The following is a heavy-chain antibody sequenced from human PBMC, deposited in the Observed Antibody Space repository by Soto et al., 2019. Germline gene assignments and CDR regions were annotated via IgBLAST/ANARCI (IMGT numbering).Heavy chain of an antibody. V-gene: IGHV2-5*02. CDR3: AHRPHNPRKYNWFDP. J-gene: IGHJ5*02. CDR1: GFSLSTSGVG. Sequence: QITLKESGPTLVKPTQTLTLTCTFSGFSLSTSGVGVGWIRQPPGKALEWLALIYWDDDKRYSPSLKSRLTITKDTSKNQVVLTMTNMEPVDTATYYCAHRPHNPRKYNWFDPWGQGTLVTVSS. CDR2: IYWDDDK. D-gene: IGHD1-20*01.